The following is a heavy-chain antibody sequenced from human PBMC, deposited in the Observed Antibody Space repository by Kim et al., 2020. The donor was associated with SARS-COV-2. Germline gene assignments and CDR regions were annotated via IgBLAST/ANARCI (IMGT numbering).Heavy chain of an antibody. CDR2: INTANRDT. V-gene: IGHV1-3*04. CDR3: ARDIFCSGNRCCNEFDP. J-gene: IGHJ5*02. CDR1: GYTFTKYP. Sequence: ALVKVSCKASGYTFTKYPIQWVRQAPGQRLEWMGWINTANRDTTYSQEFQDRVTFTTDTSATTAYMELSSLRFEDTAVYYCARDIFCSGNRCCNEFDPWGQGTLVTVSS. D-gene: IGHD2-15*01.